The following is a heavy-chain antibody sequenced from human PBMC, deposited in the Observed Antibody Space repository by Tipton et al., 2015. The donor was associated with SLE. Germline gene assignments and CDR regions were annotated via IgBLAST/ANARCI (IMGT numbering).Heavy chain of an antibody. CDR2: IYYSGST. J-gene: IGHJ4*02. D-gene: IGHD6-19*01. V-gene: IGHV4-59*07. CDR3: ASWSPERTSGWSRFDY. CDR1: GGSFSGYY. Sequence: TLSLTCAVYGGSFSGYYWNWIRQPPGKGLEWIGYIYYSGSTNYNPSLKSRVTISVDTSKNQFSLKLSSVTAADTAVYYCASWSPERTSGWSRFDYWGQGTLVTVSS.